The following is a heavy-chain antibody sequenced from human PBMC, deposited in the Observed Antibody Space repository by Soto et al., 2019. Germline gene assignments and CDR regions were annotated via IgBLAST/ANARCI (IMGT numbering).Heavy chain of an antibody. V-gene: IGHV4-59*01. J-gene: IGHJ4*02. CDR3: AGCGSRGLLIHY. CDR1: GGSIRSYY. Sequence: PSEALSLTCTVSGGSIRSYYWSWIRQPPVKALEWIGYIYYSANTNYYPSLKRRVTISVDTSKNQFSLRLSSVNAADTAVSYCAGCGSRGLLIHYWGQGTPVTVSS. D-gene: IGHD1-26*01. CDR2: IYYSANT.